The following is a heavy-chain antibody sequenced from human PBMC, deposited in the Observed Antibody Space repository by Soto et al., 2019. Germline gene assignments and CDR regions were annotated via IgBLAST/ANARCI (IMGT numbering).Heavy chain of an antibody. CDR2: IIPMFGTA. CDR3: ARVGPAHYYDISGYYSPIDY. CDR1: GDTFSSYA. J-gene: IGHJ4*02. V-gene: IGHV1-69*01. D-gene: IGHD3-22*01. Sequence: QVQLVQSGAEVKKPGSSVKVSCKASGDTFSSYAINWVRQAPGQGLERLRRIIPMFGTANYVQKFKGSVTITAGESTSTVYMELSSLRSEDTAVYYCARVGPAHYYDISGYYSPIDYLGQGTLVTVSS.